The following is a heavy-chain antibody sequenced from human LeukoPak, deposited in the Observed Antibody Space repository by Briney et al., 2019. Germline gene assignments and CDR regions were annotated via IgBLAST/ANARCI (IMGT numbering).Heavy chain of an antibody. Sequence: GGSLRLSCAASGYRFSDYWMTWVRQAPGEGLEWVANIKQDGSEKYYVDSVKGRFTIPRNNARQSLHLRMNSLRAEDTALYYCVTTGSLRKFYYWGPGTLVTVSS. CDR3: VTTGSLRKFYY. J-gene: IGHJ4*02. CDR1: GYRFSDYW. D-gene: IGHD1-26*01. CDR2: IKQDGSEK. V-gene: IGHV3-7*01.